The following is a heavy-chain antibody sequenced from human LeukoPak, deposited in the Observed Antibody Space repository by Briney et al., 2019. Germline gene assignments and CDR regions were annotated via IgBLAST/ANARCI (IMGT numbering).Heavy chain of an antibody. J-gene: IGHJ4*02. V-gene: IGHV4-4*07. Sequence: SETLSLTCTVSGGSISNYYWSWIRQPAGKGLEWIGRIYPSGTTTYNPSLKSRVTISVDTSKNQFSLKLTSLTAADTAVYYCARDRGCSSTSCYVFDYWGQGTLVTVSS. CDR1: GGSISNYY. CDR3: ARDRGCSSTSCYVFDY. D-gene: IGHD2-2*01. CDR2: IYPSGTT.